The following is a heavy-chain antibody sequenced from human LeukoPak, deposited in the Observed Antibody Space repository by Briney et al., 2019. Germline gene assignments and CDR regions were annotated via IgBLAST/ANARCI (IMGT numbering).Heavy chain of an antibody. CDR2: INADNGDT. D-gene: IGHD3-22*01. J-gene: IGHJ4*02. CDR1: GYTFTSYG. Sequence: GASVKVSCKASGYTFTSYGISWVRQAPGQRLEWMGWINADNGDTKYSQKLQGRVTITRSTSASTAYMELSSLRSEDTAVYYCASTDYYDSSGYHLRYWGQGTLVTVSS. CDR3: ASTDYYDSSGYHLRY. V-gene: IGHV1-3*01.